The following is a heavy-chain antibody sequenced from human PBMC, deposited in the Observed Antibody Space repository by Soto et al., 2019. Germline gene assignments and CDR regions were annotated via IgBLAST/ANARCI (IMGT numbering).Heavy chain of an antibody. CDR2: IKQDGSEK. J-gene: IGHJ3*02. V-gene: IGHV3-7*01. CDR1: GFTFSSYW. CDR3: ARSAVEAYCGGDCYSHAFDI. D-gene: IGHD2-21*02. Sequence: PGGSLRLSCAASGFTFSSYWMSWVRQAPGKGLEWVANIKQDGSEKYYVDSVKGRFTISRDNAKNSLYLQMNSLRAEDTAVYYCARSAVEAYCGGDCYSHAFDIWGQGTMVTV.